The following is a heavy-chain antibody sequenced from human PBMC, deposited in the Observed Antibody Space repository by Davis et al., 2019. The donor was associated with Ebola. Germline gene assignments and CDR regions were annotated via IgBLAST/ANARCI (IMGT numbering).Heavy chain of an antibody. CDR3: ARFPVVYYYYYGMDV. V-gene: IGHV4-59*11. CDR1: GGSINSHY. Sequence: SETLSLTCIVSGGSINSHYWSWIRQPPGKGLEWIAYITYSGSTNYNPSLKSRVTISLDTSKNQFSLKLSSVTAADTAVYYCARFPVVYYYYYGMDVWGQGTTVTVSS. CDR2: ITYSGST. J-gene: IGHJ6*02. D-gene: IGHD2-15*01.